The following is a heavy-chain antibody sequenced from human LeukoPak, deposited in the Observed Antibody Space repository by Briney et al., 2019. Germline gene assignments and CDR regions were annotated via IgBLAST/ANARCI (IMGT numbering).Heavy chain of an antibody. J-gene: IGHJ4*02. CDR3: ARHSGYCSSTSCFQYYDFWSGYRYYFDY. D-gene: IGHD2-2*01. CDR2: IIPIFGTA. CDR1: GGTFSSYA. V-gene: IGHV1-69*05. Sequence: ASVKVSCKASGGTFSSYAISWVRQAPGQGLEWMGRIIPIFGTANYAQKFQGRVTITTDESTSTAYMELSSLRSEDTAVYYCARHSGYCSSTSCFQYYDFWSGYRYYFDYWGQGTLVTVSS.